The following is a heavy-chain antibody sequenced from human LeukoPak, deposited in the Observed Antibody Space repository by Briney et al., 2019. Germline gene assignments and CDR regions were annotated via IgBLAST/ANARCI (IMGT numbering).Heavy chain of an antibody. D-gene: IGHD6-25*01. CDR3: ARDLSAAFDF. V-gene: IGHV3-33*01. J-gene: IGHJ4*02. CDR2: LVYDARS. CDR1: GFPFSSYG. Sequence: GGSLRLSCAASGFPFSSYGMHWVRQAPGKGLEWVARLVYDARSDYANSVKGRFSISRNDSKNTLFLDMSNLRVEDTALYYCARDLSAAFDFWGQGVLVTVSS.